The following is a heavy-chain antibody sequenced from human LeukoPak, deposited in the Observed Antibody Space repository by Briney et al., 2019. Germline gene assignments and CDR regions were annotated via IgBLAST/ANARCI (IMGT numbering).Heavy chain of an antibody. D-gene: IGHD3-10*01. CDR3: ARVLRSTMVRGIISRGYYFDY. Sequence: GGSLRPSCAASGFTVSSNYMSWVRQAPGKGLEWVSVIYSGASTYYADSVKGRFTISRDNSKNTLYLQMNSLRAEDTAVYYCARVLRSTMVRGIISRGYYFDYWGQGTLVTVSS. CDR1: GFTVSSNY. J-gene: IGHJ4*02. CDR2: IYSGAST. V-gene: IGHV3-53*01.